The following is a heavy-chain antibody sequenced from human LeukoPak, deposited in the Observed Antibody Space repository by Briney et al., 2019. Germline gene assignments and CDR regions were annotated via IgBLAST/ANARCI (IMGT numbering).Heavy chain of an antibody. CDR1: DGSIGSSNYY. D-gene: IGHD4-17*01. V-gene: IGHV4-39*07. CDR3: ARDDYGFDY. Sequence: SETLSLTCTVSDGSIGSSNYYWAWIRQPPGKGLEWIGSVYFSGTTYYNPSLKSRVTISLDTSKNQFSLNLSSVTAADTAVYYCARDDYGFDYWGQGTLVTVSS. J-gene: IGHJ4*02. CDR2: VYFSGTT.